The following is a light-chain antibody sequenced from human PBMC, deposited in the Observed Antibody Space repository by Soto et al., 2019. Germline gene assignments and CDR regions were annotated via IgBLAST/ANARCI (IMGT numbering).Light chain of an antibody. CDR1: QSISSN. CDR3: QQYNNWPFT. J-gene: IGKJ3*01. V-gene: IGKV3-15*01. Sequence: EIVMTQSPATQSVSPGERATLSCRASQSISSNLAWYQQKPGQAPRLLIYGASTRATGIPATFSGSGSGTEFTLTISSLQSEDFAVFYCQQYNNWPFTFGPGTKVDIK. CDR2: GAS.